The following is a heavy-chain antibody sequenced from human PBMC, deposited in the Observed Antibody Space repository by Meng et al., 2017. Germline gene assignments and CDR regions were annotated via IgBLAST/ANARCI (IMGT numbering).Heavy chain of an antibody. D-gene: IGHD1-26*01. CDR3: ARGSYSFDS. V-gene: IGHV6-1*01. CDR1: GDSVSSNSAA. CDR2: AYYRSKWYH. J-gene: IGHJ4*02. Sequence: QIQLQQSGPGLAKPSQTLSLICAISGDSVSSNSAAWNWIWQSPSRGLEWLGRAYYRSKWYHDYAESVKSRISIDPDTSKNQFSLQLRSVTPEDSAVYYCARGSYSFDSWGQRTLVTVSS.